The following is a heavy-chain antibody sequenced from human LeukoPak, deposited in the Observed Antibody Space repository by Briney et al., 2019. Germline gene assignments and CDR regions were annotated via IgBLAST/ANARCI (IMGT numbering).Heavy chain of an antibody. CDR3: ARGLNTDY. J-gene: IGHJ4*02. Sequence: GGSLRLSCAASGFTFSSYNMKWVRQAPGKGLEWVSSISSRSSYIFYADSVKGRFTISRDNAKKSLYLQMNSLRAEDTAVYYCARGLNTDYWGQGTLVTVSS. CDR2: ISSRSSYI. D-gene: IGHD2-2*02. CDR1: GFTFSSYN. V-gene: IGHV3-21*01.